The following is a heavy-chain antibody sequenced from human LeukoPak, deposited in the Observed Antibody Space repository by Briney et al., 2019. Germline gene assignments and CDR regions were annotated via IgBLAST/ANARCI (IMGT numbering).Heavy chain of an antibody. Sequence: PSETLSLTCTVSGGSTSTYYWSWIRQPAGKGLEWIGRIYSSVSVNHNPSLKSRVTISVDTSKNQFSLKLSSVTAADTAVYYCARGAAIAQWLGSFDYWGQGTLVTVSS. CDR2: IYSSVSV. CDR3: ARGAAIAQWLGSFDY. V-gene: IGHV4-4*07. CDR1: GGSTSTYY. D-gene: IGHD6-19*01. J-gene: IGHJ4*02.